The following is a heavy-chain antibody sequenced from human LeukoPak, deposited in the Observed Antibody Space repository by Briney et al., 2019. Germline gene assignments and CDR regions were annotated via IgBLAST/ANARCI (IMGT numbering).Heavy chain of an antibody. CDR1: GGSISSFY. Sequence: SETLSLTCTVSGGSISSFYWSWIRQPPGKGLQWIGYIFYKGGTNYNPSLKSRVTMSVDTSKNQFSLMLSSVTAADTAVYYCARGGDWGYYFDYWGQGTLVTVSS. J-gene: IGHJ4*02. CDR3: ARGGDWGYYFDY. V-gene: IGHV4-59*01. CDR2: IFYKGGT. D-gene: IGHD7-27*01.